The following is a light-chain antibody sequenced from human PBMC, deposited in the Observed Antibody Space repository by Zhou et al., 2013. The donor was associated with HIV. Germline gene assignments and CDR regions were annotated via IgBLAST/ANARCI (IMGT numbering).Light chain of an antibody. CDR3: QQRRDWPIT. CDR2: DTS. J-gene: IGKJ5*01. CDR1: QGVDNY. Sequence: PGDRATLSCRASQGVDNYLAWYQQQPGQAPRLLIYDTSSRATGVPARFSGSGSGTDFTLTITSLEPEDFAVYYCQQRRDWPITFGQGTRLEIK. V-gene: IGKV3-11*01.